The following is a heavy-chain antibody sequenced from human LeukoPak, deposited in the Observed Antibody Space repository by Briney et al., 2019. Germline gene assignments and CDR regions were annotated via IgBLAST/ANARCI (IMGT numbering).Heavy chain of an antibody. D-gene: IGHD2-2*01. V-gene: IGHV3-11*01. CDR1: GITFSDYY. J-gene: IGHJ5*02. Sequence: GGSLRLSCAASGITFSDYYMSWIRQAPGKGLEWVSYISSSGSTIYYADSVKGRFTISRDNAKNSLYLQMNSLRAEDTAVYYCARIGAYCSSTSCRDGPWGQGTLVTVSS. CDR2: ISSSGSTI. CDR3: ARIGAYCSSTSCRDGP.